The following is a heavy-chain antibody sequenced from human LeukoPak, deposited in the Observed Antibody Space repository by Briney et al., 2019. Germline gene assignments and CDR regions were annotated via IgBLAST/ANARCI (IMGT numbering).Heavy chain of an antibody. D-gene: IGHD6-6*01. CDR1: GYSFTSYW. CDR2: IYPGDSDT. Sequence: GESLKISCKGSGYSFTSYWIGWVRQMPGKGLEWMGNIYPGDSDTRYSPSFQGQVTISADKYIRTAYLQWRSLKASDTAMYYCARKPKGSIAAFDYWGQGTLVTVSS. V-gene: IGHV5-51*01. J-gene: IGHJ4*02. CDR3: ARKPKGSIAAFDY.